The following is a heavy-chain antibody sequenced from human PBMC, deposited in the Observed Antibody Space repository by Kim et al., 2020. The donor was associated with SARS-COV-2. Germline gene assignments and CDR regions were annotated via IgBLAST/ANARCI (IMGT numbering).Heavy chain of an antibody. Sequence: PPLKSRVTISVDTSKNQFSLKLSSVTAADTAVYYCARASYDFWSGLTLQPWGQGTLVTVSS. CDR3: ARASYDFWSGLTLQP. V-gene: IGHV4-59*01. J-gene: IGHJ4*02. D-gene: IGHD3-3*01.